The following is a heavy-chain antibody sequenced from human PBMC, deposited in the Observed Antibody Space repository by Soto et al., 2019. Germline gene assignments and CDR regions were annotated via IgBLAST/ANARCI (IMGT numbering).Heavy chain of an antibody. CDR2: ISYDGSNK. Sequence: GGSLRLSCAASGFTFSSYGMHWVRQAPGKGLEWVAVISYDGSNKYYADSVKGRFTISRDNSKNTLYLQMNSLRAEDTAVYYCAKSSYGDYHMNWGQGTLVTV. D-gene: IGHD4-17*01. J-gene: IGHJ4*02. CDR3: AKSSYGDYHMN. CDR1: GFTFSSYG. V-gene: IGHV3-30*18.